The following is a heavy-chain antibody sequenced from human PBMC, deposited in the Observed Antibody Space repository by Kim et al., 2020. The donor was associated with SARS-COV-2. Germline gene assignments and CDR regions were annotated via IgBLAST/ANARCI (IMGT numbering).Heavy chain of an antibody. Sequence: SETLSLTCAVYGGSFSGYYWSWIRQPPGKGLEWIGEINHSGSTNYNPSLKSRVTISVDTSKNQFSLKLSSVTAADTAVYYCARTRGYSYGRQVDYWGQGT. CDR1: GGSFSGYY. J-gene: IGHJ4*02. D-gene: IGHD5-18*01. CDR3: ARTRGYSYGRQVDY. V-gene: IGHV4-34*01. CDR2: INHSGST.